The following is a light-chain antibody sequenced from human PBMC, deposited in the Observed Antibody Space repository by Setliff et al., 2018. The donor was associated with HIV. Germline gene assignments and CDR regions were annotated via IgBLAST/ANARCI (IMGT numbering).Light chain of an antibody. CDR3: CSSAGTYTYV. V-gene: IGLV2-11*01. CDR1: SSDVGTYNF. J-gene: IGLJ1*01. CDR2: DVT. Sequence: LTQPRSASGSPGQSVTISCSGFSSDVGTYNFVSWYQQHPGKAPKLMIYDVTKRPSGVPDRFSGSKSANTASLTISGLQAEDEADYYCCSSAGTYTYVFGTGTKVTVL.